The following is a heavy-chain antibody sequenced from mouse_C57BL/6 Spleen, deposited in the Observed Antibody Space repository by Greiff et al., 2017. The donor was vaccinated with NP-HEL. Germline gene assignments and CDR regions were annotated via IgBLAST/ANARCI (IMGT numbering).Heavy chain of an antibody. D-gene: IGHD4-1*01. Sequence: EVQLQQSGPELVKPGASVKISCKASGYSFTGYYMNWVKQSPEKSLEWIGEINPSTGGTTYNQKFKAKATLTVAKSSSTAYMKLKSLTSEDSAVYYCARRENWDEYAMDYWGQGTSVTVSS. CDR2: INPSTGGT. J-gene: IGHJ4*01. V-gene: IGHV1-42*01. CDR1: GYSFTGYY. CDR3: ARRENWDEYAMDY.